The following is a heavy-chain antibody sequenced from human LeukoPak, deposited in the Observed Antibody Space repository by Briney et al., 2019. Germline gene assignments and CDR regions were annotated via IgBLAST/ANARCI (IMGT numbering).Heavy chain of an antibody. J-gene: IGHJ6*01. CDR3: ARELGSGMDI. D-gene: IGHD3-3*01. CDR1: GFTFSSFG. V-gene: IGHV3-33*01. Sequence: GRSLRLSCPASGFTFSSFGMHWVRQAPGKGLEWVAVIWFDGSDKYCADSVRGRFTISRDNSKNTLYLQMNSLRVEDTAVYYCARELGSGMDIWGQGTTVIVSS. CDR2: IWFDGSDK.